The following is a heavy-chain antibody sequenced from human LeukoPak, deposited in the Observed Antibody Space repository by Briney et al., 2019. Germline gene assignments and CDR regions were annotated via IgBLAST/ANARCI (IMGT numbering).Heavy chain of an antibody. CDR3: TRQGVEMATIADY. V-gene: IGHV3-30-3*01. CDR2: ISYDGSNK. J-gene: IGHJ4*02. D-gene: IGHD5-24*01. Sequence: PGGSLRLSCAASGFTFSSYAMHWVRQAPGKGLEWVAVISYDGSNKYYADSVKGRFTISRDNSKNTLYLQMNSLKTEDTAVYYCTRQGVEMATIADYWGQGTLVTVSS. CDR1: GFTFSSYA.